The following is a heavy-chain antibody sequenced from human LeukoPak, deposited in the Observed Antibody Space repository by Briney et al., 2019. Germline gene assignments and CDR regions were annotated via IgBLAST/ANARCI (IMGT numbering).Heavy chain of an antibody. V-gene: IGHV4-30-4*08. D-gene: IGHD3-22*01. CDR3: ARGDSAYYYDSSGYGY. Sequence: PSETLSLTCTVSGGSISSGDYYWSWTRQPPGKGLEWIGYIYYSGSTYYNPSLKSRVTISVDTSKNQFSLKLSSVTAADTVVYYCARGDSAYYYDSSGYGYWGQGTLVTVSS. CDR1: GGSISSGDYY. J-gene: IGHJ4*02. CDR2: IYYSGST.